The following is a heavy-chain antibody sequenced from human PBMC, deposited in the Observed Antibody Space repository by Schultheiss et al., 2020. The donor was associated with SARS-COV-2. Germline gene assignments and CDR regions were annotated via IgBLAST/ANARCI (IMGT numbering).Heavy chain of an antibody. D-gene: IGHD3-22*01. CDR2: IYWDDDK. Sequence: SGPTLVKPTQTLTLTCTFSGFSLTTREMCVTWIRQPPGKALEWLALIYWDDDKRYSPSLKSRLTISKDTSKNQVVLTMTNMDPVDTATYYCARITHNYYDSSGPFDYWGQGTLVTVSS. CDR1: GFSLTTREMC. CDR3: ARITHNYYDSSGPFDY. V-gene: IGHV2-70*01. J-gene: IGHJ4*02.